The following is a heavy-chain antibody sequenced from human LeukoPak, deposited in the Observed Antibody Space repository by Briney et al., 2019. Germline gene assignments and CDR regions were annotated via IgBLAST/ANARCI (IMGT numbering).Heavy chain of an antibody. CDR1: AGYISSYY. CDR3: ARQGRNAFDI. Sequence: PSEPLSLTCTVSAGYISSYYWTCIRPPPGKGLEWIGYIFPSGSAYYNPSLKTRVTISVDTSKNQFSLKLTSVTAAHTAVYFCARQGRNAFDIWGQGTMVTVSS. V-gene: IGHV4-4*09. CDR2: IFPSGSA. J-gene: IGHJ3*02.